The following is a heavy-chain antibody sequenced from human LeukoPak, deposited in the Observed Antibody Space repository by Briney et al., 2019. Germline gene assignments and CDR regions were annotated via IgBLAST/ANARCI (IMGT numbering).Heavy chain of an antibody. CDR1: GYTFTSYY. CDR3: ARDVKSGWFVGWFDP. D-gene: IGHD6-19*01. Sequence: GASVKVSCKASGYTFTSYYMHWVRQAPGQGLEWVGVINPSGGSTSYAQKFQGRVTMTRDRSTSTVYMELSSLRSEDTAVYYCARDVKSGWFVGWFDPWGQGTLVTVSS. V-gene: IGHV1-46*01. J-gene: IGHJ5*02. CDR2: INPSGGST.